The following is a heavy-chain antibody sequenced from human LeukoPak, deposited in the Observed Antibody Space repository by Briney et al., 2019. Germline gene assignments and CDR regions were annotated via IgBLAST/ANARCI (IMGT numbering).Heavy chain of an antibody. CDR1: GASISGYW. D-gene: IGHD2-15*01. CDR2: MFTVGVT. J-gene: IGHJ4*02. Sequence: SETLSLTCVVSGASISGYWRSWVRQPARKGLEWVGRMFTVGVTNSNPALRSGVTVSVDTSTTLCSLNLCSVSAADTPVYYSARAPAECGGTCPIASWGQGTLVTLSS. V-gene: IGHV4-59*10. CDR3: ARAPAECGGTCPIAS.